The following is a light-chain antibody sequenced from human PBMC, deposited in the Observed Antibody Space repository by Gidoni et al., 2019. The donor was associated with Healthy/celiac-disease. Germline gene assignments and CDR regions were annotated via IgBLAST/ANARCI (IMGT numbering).Light chain of an antibody. V-gene: IGKV1-39*01. CDR3: QQSYSTPRLS. CDR1: QRISSY. J-gene: IGKJ4*01. CDR2: AAS. Sequence: DIKMTQSPSSLSASVGDRVTITCRASQRISSYLNWYQQKPGKAPKLLIYAASSLQSGVPSRFSGSGSVTDFTLTISSLQPEDFATYYCQQSYSTPRLSFGGGTKVEIK.